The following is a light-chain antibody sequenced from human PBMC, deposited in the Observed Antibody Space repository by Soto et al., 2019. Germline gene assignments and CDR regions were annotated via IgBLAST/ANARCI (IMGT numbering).Light chain of an antibody. CDR1: SSDVGGYNY. CDR3: SSYAGSNYV. J-gene: IGLJ1*01. V-gene: IGLV2-8*01. CDR2: EVS. Sequence: QSVLTQPPSASGSPGQSVTISCTGTSSDVGGYNYVSWYQQHQGKAPKLMIYEVSKRPSGVPDRFSGSKSGNTASLTVSGLQAEDEADYYCSSYAGSNYVFGTVTKLTVL.